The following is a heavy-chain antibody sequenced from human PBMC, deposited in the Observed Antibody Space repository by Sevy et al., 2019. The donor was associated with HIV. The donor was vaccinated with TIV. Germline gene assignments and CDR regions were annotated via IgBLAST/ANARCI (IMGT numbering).Heavy chain of an antibody. J-gene: IGHJ4*02. CDR2: IWYDGTNR. D-gene: IGHD6-19*01. CDR3: AGEEIRVAGIGYYFHS. CDR1: GFSISGYG. V-gene: IGHV3-33*01. Sequence: GGSLRLSCAASGFSISGYGMHWVRQAPGKGLEWVAVIWYDGTNREYADSVKGRFTISRDNSKNTLYLQMNSLRVEDTAVYYCAGEEIRVAGIGYYFHSWGQGTLVTVSS.